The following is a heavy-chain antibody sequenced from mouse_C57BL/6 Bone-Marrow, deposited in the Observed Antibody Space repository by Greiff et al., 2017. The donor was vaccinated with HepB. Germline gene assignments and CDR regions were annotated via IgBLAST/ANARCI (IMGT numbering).Heavy chain of an antibody. Sequence: EVQLQQSGAELVRPGASVKLSCTASGFNIKDDYMHWVKQRPEQGLEWIGWIDPENGDTEYASKFQGKATITADTSSNTAYLQLSSLTSEDTAVYYWTKDGYYGGFAYWGQGTLVTVSA. CDR3: TKDGYYGGFAY. CDR1: GFNIKDDY. V-gene: IGHV14-4*01. CDR2: IDPENGDT. D-gene: IGHD2-3*01. J-gene: IGHJ3*01.